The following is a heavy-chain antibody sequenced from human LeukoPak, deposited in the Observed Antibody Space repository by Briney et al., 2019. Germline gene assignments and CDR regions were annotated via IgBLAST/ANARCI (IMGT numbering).Heavy chain of an antibody. J-gene: IGHJ4*02. D-gene: IGHD6-6*01. Sequence: SETLSLTCTVSGGSISSSSYYWGWIRQPPGKGLEWIGSIYYSGSTYYNPSLKSRVTISVDTSKNRFSLKLSSVTAADTAVYYCARLEAARPPDYWGQGTLVTVSS. CDR2: IYYSGST. CDR1: GGSISSSSYY. CDR3: ARLEAARPPDY. V-gene: IGHV4-39*01.